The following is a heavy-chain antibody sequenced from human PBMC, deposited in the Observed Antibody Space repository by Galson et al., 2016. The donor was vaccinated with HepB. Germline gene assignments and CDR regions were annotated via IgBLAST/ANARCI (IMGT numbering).Heavy chain of an antibody. D-gene: IGHD3-10*01. CDR2: ISFDGYNK. CDR1: GFTFSSYG. CDR3: ASGPDHYGSLGGFDY. J-gene: IGHJ4*02. Sequence: SLRLSCAASGFTFSSYGMHWVRQAPGKGLEWVAVISFDGYNKYYPDSVKGRFTISRDNSRNTLDLQMNSLRTEDTALYYCASGPDHYGSLGGFDYWGQGTLVTVSS. V-gene: IGHV3-30*19.